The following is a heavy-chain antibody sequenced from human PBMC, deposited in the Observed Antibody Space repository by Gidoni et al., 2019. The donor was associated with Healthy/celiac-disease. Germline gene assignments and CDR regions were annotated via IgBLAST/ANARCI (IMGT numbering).Heavy chain of an antibody. J-gene: IGHJ5*02. Sequence: QVQLVQSGAEVKKPGASVQVSCKVSGYTLTELSMHWVRQAPGKGLEWMGGFDPEDGETIYAQKFQGRVTMTEDTSTDTAYMELSSLRSEDTAVYYCATSVVEGYDYVWGSYRERGYWFDPWGQGTLVTVSS. V-gene: IGHV1-24*01. D-gene: IGHD3-16*01. CDR3: ATSVVEGYDYVWGSYRERGYWFDP. CDR2: FDPEDGET. CDR1: GYTLTELS.